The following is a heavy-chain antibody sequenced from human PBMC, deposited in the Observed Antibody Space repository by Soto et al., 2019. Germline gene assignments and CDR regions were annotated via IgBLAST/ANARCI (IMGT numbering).Heavy chain of an antibody. Sequence: PVGSLRLSCAASGFAFSSHPMSWVRQAPEKGLEWVAGISDGGDLTYNADSVRGRFTISSDNSRNTLYLQMNSLRAEDTAVYYCARRVIGSSRAFDIWGQGTMVTVSS. CDR1: GFAFSSHP. J-gene: IGHJ3*02. CDR2: ISDGGDLT. D-gene: IGHD3-10*01. V-gene: IGHV3-23*01. CDR3: ARRVIGSSRAFDI.